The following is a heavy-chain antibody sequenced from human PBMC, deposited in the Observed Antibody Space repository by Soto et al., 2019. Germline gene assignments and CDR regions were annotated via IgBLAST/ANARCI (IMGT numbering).Heavy chain of an antibody. CDR1: GYTFTGYY. Sequence: GASVKVSCKASGYTFTGYYMHWVRQAPGQGLEWMGWINPNTGGTNYAQKFQGRVTMTRDTSISTAYMELSRLRSDDTAVYYCAREYYYLSRGYPDYWGQGTLVTVSS. CDR2: INPNTGGT. J-gene: IGHJ4*02. V-gene: IGHV1-2*02. D-gene: IGHD3-22*01. CDR3: AREYYYLSRGYPDY.